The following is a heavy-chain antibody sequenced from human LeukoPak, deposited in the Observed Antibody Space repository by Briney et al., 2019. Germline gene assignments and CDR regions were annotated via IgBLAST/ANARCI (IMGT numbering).Heavy chain of an antibody. CDR2: ISYDGSNK. CDR3: ARADQGYFDY. J-gene: IGHJ4*02. V-gene: IGHV3-30-3*01. CDR1: VFTFSSYS. Sequence: HPGRSLRLSCAASVFTFSSYSIHWVRHAPCKGLEWVAVISYDGSNKYYADSVKGRFTISRDNSKNTLYLQMNSLRAEDTAVYYCARADQGYFDYWGQGTLVTVSS. D-gene: IGHD2-2*01.